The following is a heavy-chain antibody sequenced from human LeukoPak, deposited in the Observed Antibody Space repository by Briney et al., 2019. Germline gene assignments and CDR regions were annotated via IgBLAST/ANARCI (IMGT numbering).Heavy chain of an antibody. CDR3: ASSLGTYYDSSGYYYRAFDI. CDR1: GGSISSSSYY. D-gene: IGHD3-22*01. J-gene: IGHJ3*02. V-gene: IGHV4-39*07. CDR2: IYYSGST. Sequence: SETLSLTCTVSGGSISSSSYYWGWIRQPPGKGPEWIGSIYYSGSTYYNPSLKSRVTISVDTSKNQFSLKLSSVTAADTAVYYCASSLGTYYDSSGYYYRAFDIWGQGTMVTVSS.